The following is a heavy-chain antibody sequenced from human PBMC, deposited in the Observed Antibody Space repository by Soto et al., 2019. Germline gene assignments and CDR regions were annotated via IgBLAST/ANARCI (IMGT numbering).Heavy chain of an antibody. D-gene: IGHD3-10*01. CDR1: GGSISGCGFS. CDR2: ILHTGGT. V-gene: IGHV4-30-2*01. CDR3: ARLQFGEGFDY. J-gene: IGHJ4*02. Sequence: SETLSLTCAVSGGSISGCGFSWSWIRQPPVKGLEWIGYILHTGGTQYNPSLKSRVSMSVDKSKNQFSLHLTSVTAADTAVYYCARLQFGEGFDYWGQGALVTVSS.